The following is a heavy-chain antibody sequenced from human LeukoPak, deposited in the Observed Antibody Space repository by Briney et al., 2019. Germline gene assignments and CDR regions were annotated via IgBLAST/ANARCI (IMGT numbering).Heavy chain of an antibody. CDR2: IDPSQSYT. D-gene: IGHD4-17*01. CDR1: GYSFTSYW. CDR3: ARHSTTVTAKFDT. Sequence: GESLRISCKGSGYSFTSYWITWVRQMPGTGLEWMGRIDPSQSYTYYSPSFQGHVTISADKSISTAYLQWSSLKASDTAMYYCARHSTTVTAKFDTWGQGTLVTVSS. J-gene: IGHJ5*02. V-gene: IGHV5-10-1*01.